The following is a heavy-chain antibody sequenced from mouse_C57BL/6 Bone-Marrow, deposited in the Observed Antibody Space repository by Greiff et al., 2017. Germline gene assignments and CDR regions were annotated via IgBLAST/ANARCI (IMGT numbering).Heavy chain of an antibody. CDR3: ARWEHYYGNYVYFDY. J-gene: IGHJ2*01. Sequence: QVQLQQPGAELVRPGSSVKLSCKASGYTFTSYWMHWVKQRPIQGLEWIGNIDPSDSETHYNQKFQDKATLTVDTSSSTAYLQLSSLTSEDSAVYYCARWEHYYGNYVYFDYWGQGTTLTVSS. D-gene: IGHD2-1*01. CDR2: IDPSDSET. CDR1: GYTFTSYW. V-gene: IGHV1-52*01.